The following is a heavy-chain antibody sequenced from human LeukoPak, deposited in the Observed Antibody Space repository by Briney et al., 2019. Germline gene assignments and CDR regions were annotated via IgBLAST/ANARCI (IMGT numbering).Heavy chain of an antibody. D-gene: IGHD3-22*01. V-gene: IGHV4-59*01. CDR1: GGSISSYY. Sequence: PSETLSLTCTVSGGSISSYYWSWIRQPPGKGLEWIGYIYYSGSTNYNPSLKSRVTISVDTSKNQFFLKLSSVTAADTAVYYCARVRIYYDSSGYLPRFDPWGQGTLVTVSS. J-gene: IGHJ5*02. CDR3: ARVRIYYDSSGYLPRFDP. CDR2: IYYSGST.